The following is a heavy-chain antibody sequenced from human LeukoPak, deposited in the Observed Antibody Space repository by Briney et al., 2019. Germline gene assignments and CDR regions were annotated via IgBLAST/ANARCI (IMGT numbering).Heavy chain of an antibody. V-gene: IGHV3-48*03. CDR3: ARDSSGSGSYYIGTFDY. Sequence: QPGGSLRLSCAASGFTFSSYEMNWVRQAPGKGLEWVSYISSSGSTIYYADSVKGRFTISRDNAKNSLYLQMNSLRAEDTAVYYCARDSSGSGSYYIGTFDYWGQGTLVTVSS. CDR2: ISSSGSTI. D-gene: IGHD3-10*01. CDR1: GFTFSSYE. J-gene: IGHJ4*02.